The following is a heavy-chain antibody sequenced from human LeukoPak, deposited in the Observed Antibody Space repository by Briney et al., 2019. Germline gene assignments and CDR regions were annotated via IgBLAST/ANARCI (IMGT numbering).Heavy chain of an antibody. Sequence: GGSLRLSCSASGFTFSSYAMTWVRQAPGKGLEWVSTVSSSDSSSYYADSVKGRFTISRDNSKNTLYLQMNSLRAEDTAVYYCAKGRGYCSGGSCYSDYWGQGTLVTVSP. D-gene: IGHD2-15*01. CDR2: VSSSDSSS. J-gene: IGHJ4*02. CDR3: AKGRGYCSGGSCYSDY. CDR1: GFTFSSYA. V-gene: IGHV3-23*01.